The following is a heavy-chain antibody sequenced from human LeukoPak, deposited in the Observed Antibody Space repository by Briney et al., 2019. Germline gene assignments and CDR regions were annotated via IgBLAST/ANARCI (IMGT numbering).Heavy chain of an antibody. CDR3: AKDWVVVATRWSPNFQH. D-gene: IGHD5-12*01. CDR1: GFTFSNYG. Sequence: GGSLRLSCAASGFTFSNYGMHWVRQAPGKGLEWVAVISYDGSNKYYADSVKGRFTISRDNSKNTLYLQMNSLRAEDTAVYYCAKDWVVVATRWSPNFQHWGQGTLVTVSS. CDR2: ISYDGSNK. J-gene: IGHJ1*01. V-gene: IGHV3-30*18.